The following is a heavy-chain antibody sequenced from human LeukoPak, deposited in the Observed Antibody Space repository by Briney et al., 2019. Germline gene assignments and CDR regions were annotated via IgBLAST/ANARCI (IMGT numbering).Heavy chain of an antibody. Sequence: GGSLRLSCAASGFPFSAYSMNWIRQAPGKGLEWVSSISGSSSYVYYADSVKRRFTISRDNAKNSLYLHMNSLRAEDTAVYYCAKAYYDPSGYSYYFDYWGQGILVTVSS. CDR1: GFPFSAYS. CDR2: ISGSSSYV. J-gene: IGHJ4*02. D-gene: IGHD3-22*01. V-gene: IGHV3-21*01. CDR3: AKAYYDPSGYSYYFDY.